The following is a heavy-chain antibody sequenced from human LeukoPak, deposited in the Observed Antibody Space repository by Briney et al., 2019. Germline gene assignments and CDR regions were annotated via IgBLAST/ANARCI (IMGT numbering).Heavy chain of an antibody. J-gene: IGHJ2*01. CDR2: IYYSGST. Sequence: SETLSLTCTVSGGSISSYYWSWIRQPPGKGLEWIGYIYYSGSTNYNPSLKSRVTISVDTSKNQFSLKLSSVTAADTAVYYCARDRIAVTLGYWYFDLWGSGTLVTVSS. D-gene: IGHD6-19*01. V-gene: IGHV4-59*01. CDR3: ARDRIAVTLGYWYFDL. CDR1: GGSISSYY.